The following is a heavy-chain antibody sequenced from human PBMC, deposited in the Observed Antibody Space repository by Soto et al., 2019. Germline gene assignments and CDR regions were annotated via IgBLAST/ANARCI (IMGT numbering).Heavy chain of an antibody. CDR3: ARDRLMGQYFGS. D-gene: IGHD3-10*01. Sequence: QVQLQESGPGLVKPSQTLSLTCTVTGGSINSGSYYWSWIRQHPGKGLEWIGNINYSGSTYHNPALKSRVLMSVDASQNQFFLKLTSVTAADTAIYYCARDRLMGQYFGSWGQGTLVTVSS. CDR1: GGSINSGSYY. V-gene: IGHV4-31*03. CDR2: INYSGST. J-gene: IGHJ4*02.